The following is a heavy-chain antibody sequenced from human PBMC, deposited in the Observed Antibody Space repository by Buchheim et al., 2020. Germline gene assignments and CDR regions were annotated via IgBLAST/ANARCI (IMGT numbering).Heavy chain of an antibody. D-gene: IGHD3-10*01. CDR2: ISYDVSNK. V-gene: IGHV3-30-3*01. J-gene: IGHJ4*02. CDR3: ARGRAPFSGSYYSDGYYFDY. Sequence: QVQLVESGGGVVQPGRSLRLSCAASGFTFSNSAMHWVRQPPGKGREWVALISYDVSNKSYADSVKGRFTISRDNAKNSLYLQMNSLRAEDTAVYYCARGRAPFSGSYYSDGYYFDYWGQGTL. CDR1: GFTFSNSA.